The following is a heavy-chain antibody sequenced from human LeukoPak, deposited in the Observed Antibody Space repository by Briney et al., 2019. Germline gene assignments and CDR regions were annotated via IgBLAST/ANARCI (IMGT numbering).Heavy chain of an antibody. V-gene: IGHV3-48*03. Sequence: GGPLRLSCAASGFTFSSYEMDWLRQAPGKGLEGVSYISSSGSTIYYAHSVKGRFTISRDNAKNSLYLQMNSLRAEDTAIYYCARAGYDYVWGSPPLDYWGQGTLVTVSS. CDR2: ISSSGSTI. D-gene: IGHD3-16*01. J-gene: IGHJ4*02. CDR1: GFTFSSYE. CDR3: ARAGYDYVWGSPPLDY.